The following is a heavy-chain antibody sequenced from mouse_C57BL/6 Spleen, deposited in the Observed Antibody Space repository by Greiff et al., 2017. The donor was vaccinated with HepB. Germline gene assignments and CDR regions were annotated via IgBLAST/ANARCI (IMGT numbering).Heavy chain of an antibody. D-gene: IGHD4-1*01. CDR1: GYTFTSYW. V-gene: IGHV1-61*01. CDR2: IYPSDSET. Sequence: QVQLQQPGAELVRPGSSVKLSCKASGYTFTSYWMDWVKQRPGQGLEWIGNIYPSDSETHYNQKFKDKATLTVDKSSGTAYMQLSSLTSEDSAVYYCARGTGTWVDYWGQGTTLTVSS. J-gene: IGHJ2*01. CDR3: ARGTGTWVDY.